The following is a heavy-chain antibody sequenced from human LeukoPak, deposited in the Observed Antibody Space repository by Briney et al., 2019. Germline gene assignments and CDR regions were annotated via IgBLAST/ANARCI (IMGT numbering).Heavy chain of an antibody. D-gene: IGHD3-22*01. J-gene: IGHJ4*02. CDR2: IIPIFGTA. V-gene: IGHV1-69*05. CDR3: ARGGTYYSSGYYYYFDY. CDR1: GGTFSSYA. Sequence: SVKVSCKASGGTFSSYAISWVRQAPGQGLEWMGRIIPIFGTANYAQKFQGRVTITTDESTSTAYMELSSLRSEDTAVYYCARGGTYYSSGYYYYFDYWGQGTLVTVSS.